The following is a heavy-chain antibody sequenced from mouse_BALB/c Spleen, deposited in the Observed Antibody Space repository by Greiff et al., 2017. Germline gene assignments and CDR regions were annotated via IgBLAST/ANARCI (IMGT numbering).Heavy chain of an antibody. Sequence: EVHLVESGGGLVKPGGSLKLSCAASGFTFSDYYMYWVRQTPEKRLEWVATISDGGSYTYYPDSVKGRFTISRDNAKNNLYLQMSSLKSEDTAMYYCARGLGRRWYFDVWGAGTTVTVSS. V-gene: IGHV5-4*02. CDR3: ARGLGRRWYFDV. J-gene: IGHJ1*01. CDR2: ISDGGSYT. D-gene: IGHD4-1*01. CDR1: GFTFSDYY.